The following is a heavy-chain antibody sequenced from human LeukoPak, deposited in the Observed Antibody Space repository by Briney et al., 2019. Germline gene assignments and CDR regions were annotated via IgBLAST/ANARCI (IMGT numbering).Heavy chain of an antibody. V-gene: IGHV4-31*03. CDR3: ARYTCSSTSCQNFDY. CDR1: GGSVSSGGYY. CDR2: IYYSGST. D-gene: IGHD2-2*01. J-gene: IGHJ4*02. Sequence: SQTLSLTCTVSGGSVSSGGYYWNWIRQHPGKGLEWIGNIYYSGSTYYNPSLKSRVTISIDTSKNQFSLKLSSVTAADTAVYYCARYTCSSTSCQNFDYWGQGTLVTVSS.